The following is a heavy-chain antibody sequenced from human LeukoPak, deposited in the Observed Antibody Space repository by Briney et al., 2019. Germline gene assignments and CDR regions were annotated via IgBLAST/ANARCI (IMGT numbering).Heavy chain of an antibody. CDR1: GGPISSYY. CDR2: IYYSGST. J-gene: IGHJ4*02. V-gene: IGHV4-59*01. D-gene: IGHD1-26*01. Sequence: PSETLSLTCTVSGGPISSYYWSWIRQPPGKGLEWIGYIYYSGSTNYNPSLKSRVTISVDTSKNQFSLKLSSVTAADTAVYYCARGNELTYWGQGTLVTVSS. CDR3: ARGNELTY.